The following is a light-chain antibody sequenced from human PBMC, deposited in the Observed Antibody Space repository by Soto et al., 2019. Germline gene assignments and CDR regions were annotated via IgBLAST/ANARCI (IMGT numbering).Light chain of an antibody. V-gene: IGKV3-15*01. J-gene: IGKJ5*01. Sequence: EMVMTQSPATLSASPGERATLFYRPSQSVRSSLAWYQQRPGLAPRLLIYAASARATGIPARFSGSGSRTQFPLTITSLQYEDFAVYYCQQYDNSPPITFGHGTRLEIK. CDR1: QSVRSS. CDR2: AAS. CDR3: QQYDNSPPIT.